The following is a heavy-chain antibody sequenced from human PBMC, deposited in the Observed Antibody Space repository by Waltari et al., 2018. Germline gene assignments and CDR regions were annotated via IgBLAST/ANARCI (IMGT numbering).Heavy chain of an antibody. CDR2: IYTSGST. V-gene: IGHV4-4*07. CDR1: GGSISSYY. CDR3: AREEGYSSSWSYYYYYMDV. D-gene: IGHD6-13*01. Sequence: QVQLQESGPGLVKPSETLSLTCTVSGGSISSYYWSWIRQPAGTGLEWIGRIYTSGSTNYNPSLKSRVTMSVDTSKNQFSLKLSSVTAADTAVYYCAREEGYSSSWSYYYYYMDVWGKGTTVTISS. J-gene: IGHJ6*03.